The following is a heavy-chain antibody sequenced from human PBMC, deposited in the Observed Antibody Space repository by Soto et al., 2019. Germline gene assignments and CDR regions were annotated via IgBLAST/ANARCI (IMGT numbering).Heavy chain of an antibody. Sequence: EVQLVESGGGLVQPGGSLRLSCAASGFTVSNNYMTWVRQAPGTGLEWVSVIYSGGSTFYADSVKGRFTISRDNSKNTLYLQRNSQRAEDTAVYYCARDGPTYYFGSGSYTHYDGMDVWGQGTTVTVSS. CDR3: ARDGPTYYFGSGSYTHYDGMDV. CDR2: IYSGGST. V-gene: IGHV3-66*01. J-gene: IGHJ6*02. CDR1: GFTVSNNY. D-gene: IGHD3-10*01.